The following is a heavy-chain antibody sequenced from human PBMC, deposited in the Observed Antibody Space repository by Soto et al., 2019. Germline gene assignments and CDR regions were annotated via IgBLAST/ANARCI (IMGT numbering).Heavy chain of an antibody. J-gene: IGHJ6*02. CDR3: ARSQGSSTSLEIYYYYYYGMDV. V-gene: IGHV1-69*01. D-gene: IGHD2-2*01. Sequence: QVQLVQSGAEVKKPGSSVKVSCKASGGTFSSYAISWVRQAPGQGLEWMGGIIAISGTANYAQKFQGRGTITADESTSTAYMELSSPTSEDTAVYYCARSQGSSTSLEIYYYYYYGMDVWGQGTTVTVSS. CDR2: IIAISGTA. CDR1: GGTFSSYA.